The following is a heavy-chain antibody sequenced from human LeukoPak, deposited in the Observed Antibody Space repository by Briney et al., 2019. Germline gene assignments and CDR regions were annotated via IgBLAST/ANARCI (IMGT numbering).Heavy chain of an antibody. CDR3: ARDPPGLSLFDS. J-gene: IGHJ4*02. Sequence: PSETLSLTCTVSGGSITNYYWSWMRQPAGKGLEWIGRIYTSGSTNYNPSLKSRVTMSVDTSKNQFSLKLSSVTAADTAVYYCARDPPGLSLFDSWGQGTLVTVSS. D-gene: IGHD2-21*01. CDR1: GGSITNYY. CDR2: IYTSGST. V-gene: IGHV4-4*07.